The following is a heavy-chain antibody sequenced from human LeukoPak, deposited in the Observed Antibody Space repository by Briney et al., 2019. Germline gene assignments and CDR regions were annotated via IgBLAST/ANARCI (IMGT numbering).Heavy chain of an antibody. CDR2: ISAYNGNT. J-gene: IGHJ5*02. CDR3: AREWSVPAAPTPYNWFDP. D-gene: IGHD2-2*01. V-gene: IGHV1-18*01. CDR1: GYTFTSYG. Sequence: ASVNVSCKASGYTFTSYGISWVRQAPGQGLEWMGWISAYNGNTNYAQKLQGRVTMTTDTSTSTAYMELRSLRSDDTAVYYCAREWSVPAAPTPYNWFDPWGQGTLVTVSS.